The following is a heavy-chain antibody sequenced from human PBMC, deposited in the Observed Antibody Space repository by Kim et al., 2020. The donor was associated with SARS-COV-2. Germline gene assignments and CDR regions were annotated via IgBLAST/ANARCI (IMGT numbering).Heavy chain of an antibody. CDR1: GYSFTSYW. CDR3: ARRPQGYYDSSGYHYPRYFDY. V-gene: IGHV5-10-1*01. Sequence: GESLKISCKGSGYSFTSYWISWVRQMPGKGLEWMGRIDPSDSYTNYSPSFQGHVTISADKSISTAYLQWSSLKASDTAMYYCARRPQGYYDSSGYHYPRYFDYWGQGTLVTVSS. D-gene: IGHD3-22*01. J-gene: IGHJ4*02. CDR2: IDPSDSYT.